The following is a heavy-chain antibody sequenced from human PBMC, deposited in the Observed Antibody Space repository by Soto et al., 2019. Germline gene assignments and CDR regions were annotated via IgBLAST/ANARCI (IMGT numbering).Heavy chain of an antibody. CDR1: GFSLSTSGVG. CDR3: AHRGSGWYSDY. D-gene: IGHD6-19*01. Sequence: QITLKESGPPLVKPTQTLTLTYTFSGFSLSTSGVGVGWIRQPPGKALEWLALIYWDDDKRYSPSLKSRLTITNHTPKNQVVLTMTNMDPVDTATYYCAHRGSGWYSDYWGQGTLVTVSS. CDR2: IYWDDDK. J-gene: IGHJ4*02. V-gene: IGHV2-5*02.